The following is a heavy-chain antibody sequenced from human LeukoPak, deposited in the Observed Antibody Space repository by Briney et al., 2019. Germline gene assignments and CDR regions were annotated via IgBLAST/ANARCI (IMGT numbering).Heavy chain of an antibody. CDR1: GFTFDDYA. CDR3: AKEVESPWNYYYGMDV. CDR2: ISWNSGSI. J-gene: IGHJ6*02. V-gene: IGHV3-9*01. D-gene: IGHD3-3*01. Sequence: GGSLRLSCAASGFTFDDYAMHWVRQAPGKGLEWVSGISWNSGSIGYADSVKGRFTISRDNAKNSLYLQMNSLRAEDTALYYCAKEVESPWNYYYGMDVWGQGTTVTVSS.